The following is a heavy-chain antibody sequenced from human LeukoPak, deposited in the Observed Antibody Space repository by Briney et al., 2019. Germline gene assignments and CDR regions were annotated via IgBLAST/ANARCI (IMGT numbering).Heavy chain of an antibody. J-gene: IGHJ4*02. D-gene: IGHD6-19*01. CDR3: ARSPSPYSSGWYFDY. CDR2: TYQGSKWYN. CDR1: GDVVSINSAA. Sequence: SQTLSLTCAISGDVVSINSAAWNWIRQSPSRGLEWLGRTYQGSKWYNDYAVSVKSRITINPDISKNQFSLQLNSVTPEDTAVYCCARSPSPYSSGWYFDYWGQGTLVTVSS. V-gene: IGHV6-1*01.